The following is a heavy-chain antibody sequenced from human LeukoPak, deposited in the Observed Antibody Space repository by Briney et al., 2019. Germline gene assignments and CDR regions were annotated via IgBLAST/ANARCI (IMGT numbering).Heavy chain of an antibody. V-gene: IGHV4-34*01. CDR3: ARGETYSGSYLFGMDV. CDR2: INHSGST. D-gene: IGHD1-26*01. CDR1: GGTFSGYY. Sequence: SETLSLTCAVYGGTFSGYYWSWIRQPPGKGLEWIGEINHSGSTNYNPSLKSRVTISVDTSKNQFSLRLSSVTAADTAVYYCARGETYSGSYLFGMDVWGQGTTVTVSS. J-gene: IGHJ6*02.